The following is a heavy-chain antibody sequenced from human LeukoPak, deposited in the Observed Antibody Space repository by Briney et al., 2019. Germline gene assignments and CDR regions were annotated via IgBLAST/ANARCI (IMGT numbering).Heavy chain of an antibody. CDR3: ARDVTMVRGATRSAFDI. V-gene: IGHV4-39*07. Sequence: SETLSLTCTVSGGSISSSSYYWGWIRQPPGKGLEWIGSIYYSGSTYYNPSLKSRVTISVDTSKNQFSLKLSSVTAADTAVYYCARDVTMVRGATRSAFDIWGQGTMVTVSS. D-gene: IGHD3-10*01. CDR2: IYYSGST. CDR1: GGSISSSSYY. J-gene: IGHJ3*02.